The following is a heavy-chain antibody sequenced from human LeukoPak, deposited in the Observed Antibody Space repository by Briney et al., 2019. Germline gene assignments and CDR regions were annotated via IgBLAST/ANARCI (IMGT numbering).Heavy chain of an antibody. J-gene: IGHJ6*02. D-gene: IGHD2/OR15-2a*01. V-gene: IGHV1-18*01. CDR1: GYTFTSYG. Sequence: ASVKVSCKTSGYTFTSYGISWVRQAPGQGLEWMGWISAYNGNTNYAQKLQGRVTMTRDTSTSTAYMELRSLRSDDTAVYYCALIFPRAYYYGMDVWGQGTTVTVSS. CDR2: ISAYNGNT. CDR3: ALIFPRAYYYGMDV.